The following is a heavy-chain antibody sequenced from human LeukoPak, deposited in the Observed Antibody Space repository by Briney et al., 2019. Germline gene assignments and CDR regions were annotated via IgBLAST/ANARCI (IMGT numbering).Heavy chain of an antibody. J-gene: IGHJ3*02. D-gene: IGHD3-22*01. CDR3: ARGKGYYSNDALDI. V-gene: IGHV3-74*01. Sequence: GGSLRLSCAASGFTFSSYWMHWVRQAPGKGLVWVSRINSDGSSTSYADSVKGRFTISRDTAKNTLYLQMNSLRAEDTAVYYCARGKGYYSNDALDIWGQGTMVTVSS. CDR2: INSDGSST. CDR1: GFTFSSYW.